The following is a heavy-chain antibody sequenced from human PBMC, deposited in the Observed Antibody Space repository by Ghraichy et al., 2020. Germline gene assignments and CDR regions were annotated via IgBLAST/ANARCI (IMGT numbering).Heavy chain of an antibody. CDR1: GFTFDEYP. J-gene: IGHJ6*02. Sequence: SLSLTCAASGFTFDEYPMHWVRQVPGKGLEWVSGISRKSGRIAYADSVKGRFIISRDNAKNSLYLQMNSLRAEDTALYFCAKESVSGADFYYGMDVWGQGTTVTVFS. CDR3: AKESVSGADFYYGMDV. CDR2: ISRKSGRI. V-gene: IGHV3-9*01. D-gene: IGHD5/OR15-5a*01.